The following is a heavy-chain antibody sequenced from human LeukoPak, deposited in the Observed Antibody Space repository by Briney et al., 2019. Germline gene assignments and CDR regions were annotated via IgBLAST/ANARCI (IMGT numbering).Heavy chain of an antibody. D-gene: IGHD6-6*01. V-gene: IGHV3-33*08. Sequence: GGSLRLSCAASGFTFSSYAMTWVRQAPGKGLEWVAVIWFDGSNKYYADSVKGRFTISRDNSKNTLYLQMNSLRAEDTAVYYCARSSVADALFSIDYWGQGTLVTVSS. CDR2: IWFDGSNK. J-gene: IGHJ4*02. CDR1: GFTFSSYA. CDR3: ARSSVADALFSIDY.